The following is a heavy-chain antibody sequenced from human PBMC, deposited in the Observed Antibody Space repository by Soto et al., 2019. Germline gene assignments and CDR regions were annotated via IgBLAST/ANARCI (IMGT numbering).Heavy chain of an antibody. CDR2: ISSSGTAI. CDR3: ARIAAVGVYYFDY. Sequence: QVQLVESGGGLVKPGGSLRLSCAASGFTFSDYYMSWIRQAPGKGLEWVSYISSSGTAIYYADSVKGRFTISRDNAKNSLYLQRNSLRAEDTAVYYCARIAAVGVYYFDYGGRGTLVTVSS. V-gene: IGHV3-11*01. D-gene: IGHD6-13*01. J-gene: IGHJ4*02. CDR1: GFTFSDYY.